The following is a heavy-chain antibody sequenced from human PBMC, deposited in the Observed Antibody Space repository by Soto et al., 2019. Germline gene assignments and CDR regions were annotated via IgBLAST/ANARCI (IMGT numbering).Heavy chain of an antibody. J-gene: IGHJ4*02. CDR2: IFWNDDK. V-gene: IGHV2-5*01. Sequence: QITLKESGPTLVKPTQTLTLTCTFSGFSLSASGVGVAWIRQPPGKALEWLALIFWNDDKFYTSSLRNRLTITKDTSKNQVILTLTNVEPEDAATYYCAHRVIGTAAPQIDSWGPGTLVTVSS. CDR3: AHRVIGTAAPQIDS. CDR1: GFSLSASGVG. D-gene: IGHD6-6*01.